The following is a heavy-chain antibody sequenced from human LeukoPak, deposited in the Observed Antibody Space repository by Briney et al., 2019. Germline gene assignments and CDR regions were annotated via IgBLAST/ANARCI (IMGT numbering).Heavy chain of an antibody. CDR1: GGSISSYY. CDR3: ARGSNYYDSSGYTGKLYYFDY. Sequence: SETLSLTCTVSGGSISSYYWSWIRQPPGKGLEWIGYIYYSGSTNYNPSLKSRVTISVDTSKNQFSLKLSSVTAADTAVYYCARGSNYYDSSGYTGKLYYFDYWGQGTLVTVSS. CDR2: IYYSGST. D-gene: IGHD3-22*01. J-gene: IGHJ4*02. V-gene: IGHV4-59*01.